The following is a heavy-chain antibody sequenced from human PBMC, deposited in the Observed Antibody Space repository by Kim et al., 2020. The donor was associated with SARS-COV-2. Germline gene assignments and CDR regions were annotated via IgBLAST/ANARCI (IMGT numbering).Heavy chain of an antibody. J-gene: IGHJ3*02. CDR3: ARNGYYYDSSGYYGTFDI. V-gene: IGHV4-31*02. Sequence: KSRVTISVDTSKNQFSLKLSSVTAADTAVYYCARNGYYYDSSGYYGTFDIWGQGTMVTVSS. D-gene: IGHD3-22*01.